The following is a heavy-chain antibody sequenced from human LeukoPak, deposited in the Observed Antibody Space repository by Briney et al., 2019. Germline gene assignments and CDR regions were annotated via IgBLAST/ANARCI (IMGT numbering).Heavy chain of an antibody. J-gene: IGHJ4*02. CDR3: GGFGYEAAVDL. Sequence: PGRSLRLSCAASGFTFSTYWMTWVRQAPGKGLEWLANIKPDGSETYYVDPVKGRFTISRDNAKNFLYLQMNSLRGEDTAVYHCGGFGYEAAVDLWGQGTLVTVSS. CDR1: GFTFSTYW. D-gene: IGHD6-13*01. V-gene: IGHV3-7*01. CDR2: IKPDGSET.